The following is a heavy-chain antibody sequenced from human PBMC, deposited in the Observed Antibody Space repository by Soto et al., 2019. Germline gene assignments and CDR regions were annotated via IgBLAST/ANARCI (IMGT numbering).Heavy chain of an antibody. Sequence: QVQLQESGPGLVKPSQTLSLTCTVSGGSISSGGYYWRWIRQHPGKGLEWIGYIYYSGSTYYNPSLKRRVTISVDTSKNQFSLKLSSVTAADTAVYYCARGGSYTYFDYWGQGTLVTVSS. J-gene: IGHJ4*02. CDR1: GGSISSGGYY. D-gene: IGHD2-15*01. CDR3: ARGGSYTYFDY. V-gene: IGHV4-31*03. CDR2: IYYSGST.